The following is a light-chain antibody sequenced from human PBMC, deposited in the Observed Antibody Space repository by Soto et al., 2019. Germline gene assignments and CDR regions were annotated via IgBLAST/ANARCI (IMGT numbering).Light chain of an antibody. Sequence: SYELTQAPSVSVSPGQTGSITCSGDKLGDKYASWYQQKPGQSPVLVIYQDNNRPSGIPERFSGSNSGTTATLTISGTQAIDWADYYRQSYDKSLNGNVFGGGTKLTVL. V-gene: IGLV3-1*01. J-gene: IGLJ2*01. CDR1: KLGDKY. CDR2: QDN. CDR3: QSYDKSLNGNV.